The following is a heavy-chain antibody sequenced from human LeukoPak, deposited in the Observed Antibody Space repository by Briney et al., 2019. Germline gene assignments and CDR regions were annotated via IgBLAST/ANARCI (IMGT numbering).Heavy chain of an antibody. CDR2: ITHSGATV. D-gene: IGHD4-17*01. Sequence: GGSLRLSCAAFGFNFRDYYMTWIRQAPGKGLEWVSYITHSGATVFYADSVRGRFTISRDNVENSLYLQMNSLRDEDTAVYYCARAYGDHGLYHFDFWGQGTLVTVSS. CDR3: ARAYGDHGLYHFDF. CDR1: GFNFRDYY. V-gene: IGHV3-11*01. J-gene: IGHJ4*02.